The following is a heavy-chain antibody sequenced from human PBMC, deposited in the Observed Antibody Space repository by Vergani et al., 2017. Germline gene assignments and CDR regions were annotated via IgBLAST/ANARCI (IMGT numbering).Heavy chain of an antibody. CDR3: AXEDYDILTGYYAPSHYYYGMDV. V-gene: IGHV1-69*04. J-gene: IGHJ6*02. Sequence: QVQLVQSGAEVKKPGSSVKVSCKASGGTFSSYAISWVRQAPGQGLEWMGRIIPILGIANYAQKFQGRVTITADKSTSTAYMELSSLRSEDTAVYYCAXEDYDILTGYYAPSHYYYGMDVWGQGTTVTVSS. CDR2: IIPILGIA. CDR1: GGTFSSYA. D-gene: IGHD3-9*01.